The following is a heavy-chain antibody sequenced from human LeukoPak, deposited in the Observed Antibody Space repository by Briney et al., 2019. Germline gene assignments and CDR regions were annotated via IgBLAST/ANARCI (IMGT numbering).Heavy chain of an antibody. D-gene: IGHD3-9*01. CDR2: INHSGST. Sequence: PSETLSLTCAVYGGSFSGYYWSWIRQPPGKGLEWIGEINHSGSTNYNPSLKSRVTISVDTSKNQFSLKLSSVTAADTAVYYCARRQKPTRLAGFDYWGQGTLVTVSS. CDR1: GGSFSGYY. CDR3: ARRQKPTRLAGFDY. V-gene: IGHV4-34*01. J-gene: IGHJ4*02.